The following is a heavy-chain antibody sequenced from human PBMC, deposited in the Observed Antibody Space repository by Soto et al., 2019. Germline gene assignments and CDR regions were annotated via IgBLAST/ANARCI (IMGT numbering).Heavy chain of an antibody. CDR1: GLTFSTYS. D-gene: IGHD6-19*01. CDR2: ISSSSTI. Sequence: GSLRLSCAASGLTFSTYSMNWVRQAPGKGLEWVSSISSSSTIYYADSVKGRFTISRDNVQNSLYLQMHSLRAEDTAVYYCARERGSGWTFDYWGQGTLVTVSS. CDR3: ARERGSGWTFDY. V-gene: IGHV3-48*01. J-gene: IGHJ4*02.